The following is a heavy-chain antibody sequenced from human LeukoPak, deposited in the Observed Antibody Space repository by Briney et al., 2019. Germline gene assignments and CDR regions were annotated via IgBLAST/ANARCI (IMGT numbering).Heavy chain of an antibody. CDR1: GFTVSSYG. J-gene: IGHJ4*02. CDR2: IWYDGSNK. CDR3: ARGSGYGTSWSDFDY. V-gene: IGHV3-33*08. D-gene: IGHD6-13*01. Sequence: GGSLRLSCAASGFTVSSYGMHWVRQAPGKGLEWVAVIWYDGSNKYYADSVKGRFTISRDNSKNTLYLQMNSLRAEDTAVYYCARGSGYGTSWSDFDYWGQGTLVTVSS.